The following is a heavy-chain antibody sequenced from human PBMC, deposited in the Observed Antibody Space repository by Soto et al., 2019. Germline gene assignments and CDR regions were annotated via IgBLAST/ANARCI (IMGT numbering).Heavy chain of an antibody. CDR1: GGSISSSSYY. CDR2: IYYSGST. D-gene: IGHD1-20*01. V-gene: IGHV4-39*01. Sequence: PSETLSLTCTVSGGSISSSSYYWGWIRQPPGKGLEWIGSIYYSGSTYYNPSLKSRVTISVDTSKNQFSLKLSSVTAADTAVYYCARRKTYKGFDYWGQGTLVTVSS. CDR3: ARRKTYKGFDY. J-gene: IGHJ4*02.